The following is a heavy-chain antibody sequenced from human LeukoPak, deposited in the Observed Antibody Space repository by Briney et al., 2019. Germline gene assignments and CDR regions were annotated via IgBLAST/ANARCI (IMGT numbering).Heavy chain of an antibody. J-gene: IGHJ4*02. CDR1: GFTFSSYS. D-gene: IGHD6-19*01. CDR3: ARDLGVDKAVAGTLFGY. V-gene: IGHV3-21*01. CDR2: ISSSSSYI. Sequence: GGSLRLSCAASGFTFSSYSMNWVRQAPGKGLEWVSSISSSSSYIYYADSVKGRFTISRDNAKNSLYLQMNSLRAEDTAVYYCARDLGVDKAVAGTLFGYWGQGTLVTVSS.